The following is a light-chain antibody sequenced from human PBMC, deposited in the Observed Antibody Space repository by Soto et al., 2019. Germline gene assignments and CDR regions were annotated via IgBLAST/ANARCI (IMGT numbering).Light chain of an antibody. CDR1: RTVSTN. J-gene: IGKJ3*01. Sequence: DTVMTQSPATLSVSPGERVTLSCRASRTVSTNLAWYQQKPGQAPRLLIYYTSTRATGIPARFSGSGSDKEFTLTISSLQSEDSAVYYCQQYNNWPPGATFGPGTKVEIK. CDR2: YTS. V-gene: IGKV3-15*01. CDR3: QQYNNWPPGAT.